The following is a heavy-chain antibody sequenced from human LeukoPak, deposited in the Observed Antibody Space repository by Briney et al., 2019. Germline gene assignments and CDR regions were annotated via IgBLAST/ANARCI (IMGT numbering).Heavy chain of an antibody. Sequence: PSETLSLTCTVSGGSISSYYWSWIRQPPGKGLEWIGYIYYSGSTNYNPSLKSRVTISVDTSKNQFSLKLSSVTAADTAVYYCARDLGYCTNGVCYKYFDYWGPGTLVTVSS. D-gene: IGHD2-8*01. V-gene: IGHV4-59*01. CDR3: ARDLGYCTNGVCYKYFDY. J-gene: IGHJ4*02. CDR2: IYYSGST. CDR1: GGSISSYY.